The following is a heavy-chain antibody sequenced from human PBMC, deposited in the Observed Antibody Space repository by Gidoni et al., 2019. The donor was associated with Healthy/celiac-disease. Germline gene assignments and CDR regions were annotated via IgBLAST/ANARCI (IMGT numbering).Heavy chain of an antibody. V-gene: IGHV3-9*01. CDR3: AKDMGGGMRYNWNYFYYGMDV. CDR1: GSTFDDYA. CDR2: ISWNSGSI. D-gene: IGHD1-20*01. Sequence: EVQLVESGGGLVQPGRSLRLSCAASGSTFDDYAMHRFRQDPGKGLEWVSGISWNSGSIGYADSVKGRFTISRDNAKNSLYLQMNSLGAEDTALYYCAKDMGGGMRYNWNYFYYGMDVWGQGTTVTVSS. J-gene: IGHJ6*02.